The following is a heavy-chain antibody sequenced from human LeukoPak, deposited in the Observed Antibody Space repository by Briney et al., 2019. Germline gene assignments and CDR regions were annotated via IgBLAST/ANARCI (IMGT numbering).Heavy chain of an antibody. V-gene: IGHV1-18*01. Sequence: ASVKVSCKASGYTFTSYGISWVRQAPGQGLEWMGWISAYNGNTNYAQKLQGRVTMTTDTSTSTAYMEPRSLRSDDTAVYYCARDLRWFGPRNWFDPWGQGTLVTVSS. J-gene: IGHJ5*02. D-gene: IGHD3-10*01. CDR2: ISAYNGNT. CDR1: GYTFTSYG. CDR3: ARDLRWFGPRNWFDP.